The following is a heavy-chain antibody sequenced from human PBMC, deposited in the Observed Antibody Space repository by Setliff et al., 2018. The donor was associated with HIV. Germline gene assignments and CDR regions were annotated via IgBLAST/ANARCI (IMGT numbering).Heavy chain of an antibody. CDR3: ARAPHVSGNFGWFDP. J-gene: IGHJ5*02. CDR2: IYYSGST. Sequence: ETLSLTCTVSGGSISSYYWSWIRQPPGKGLEWIGYIYYSGSTNYNPSLKSVVSVSADTSKNQFSLTLRSVTAADTAVYYCARAPHVSGNFGWFDPWGQGTLVTVS. CDR1: GGSISSYY. D-gene: IGHD3-10*01. V-gene: IGHV4-59*12.